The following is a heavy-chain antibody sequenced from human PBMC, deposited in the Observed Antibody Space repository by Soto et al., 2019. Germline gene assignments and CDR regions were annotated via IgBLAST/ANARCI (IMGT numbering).Heavy chain of an antibody. Sequence: EVQLLESGGGLVQPGGSLRLSCAASGFTFSSYAMSWVRQAPGKGLEWVSAISGSGGSTYYADSVKGRFTISRDNSKNTMYLQMNSLRDEDTAVYYCAKEYEYSSGWERIDYWGQGTLVTVSS. V-gene: IGHV3-23*01. CDR2: ISGSGGST. CDR3: AKEYEYSSGWERIDY. CDR1: GFTFSSYA. J-gene: IGHJ4*02. D-gene: IGHD6-19*01.